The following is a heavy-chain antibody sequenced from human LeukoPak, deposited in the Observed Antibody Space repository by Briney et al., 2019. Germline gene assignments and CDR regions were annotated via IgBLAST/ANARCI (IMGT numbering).Heavy chain of an antibody. Sequence: GRSLRLSCAASGFTFSSYGMHWVRQAPGKGLEWVAVISYDGSNKYYADSVKGRFTISRDNSKNTLYLQMNSLRAEDTAVYYCAKGEDTADAFDIWGQGTMVTVSS. J-gene: IGHJ3*02. D-gene: IGHD5-18*01. CDR3: AKGEDTADAFDI. V-gene: IGHV3-30*18. CDR1: GFTFSSYG. CDR2: ISYDGSNK.